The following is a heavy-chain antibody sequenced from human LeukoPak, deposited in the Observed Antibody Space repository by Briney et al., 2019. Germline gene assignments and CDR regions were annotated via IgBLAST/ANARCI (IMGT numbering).Heavy chain of an antibody. CDR3: AKRGDELLWFGEAFDY. Sequence: GRSLRLSCATSGFTFSSYDIHWVRQAPDEGLEGVAVIWYDGSNKYYADSVKGRFTISRDNSKNTLYLQMNSLRAEDTAVYYCAKRGDELLWFGEAFDYWGQGTLVTVSS. V-gene: IGHV3-33*06. J-gene: IGHJ4*02. D-gene: IGHD3-10*01. CDR1: GFTFSSYD. CDR2: IWYDGSNK.